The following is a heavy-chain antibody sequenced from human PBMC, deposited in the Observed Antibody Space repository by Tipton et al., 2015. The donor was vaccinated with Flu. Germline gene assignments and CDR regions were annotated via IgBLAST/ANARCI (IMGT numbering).Heavy chain of an antibody. CDR2: TYRDGTT. V-gene: IGHV3-66*02. CDR3: SRDPDAYYYDNSDYSFAY. CDR1: GFSFSNYS. Sequence: GSLRLSCAASGFSFSNYSMNWVRQAPGKGLEWVSLTYRDGTTFYADSVKGRFTVSRDDSQNTLYLQMNSVRGDDTAMYYCSRDPDAYYYDNSDYSFAYWRQGKRGTDSS. D-gene: IGHD3-22*01. J-gene: IGHJ4*02.